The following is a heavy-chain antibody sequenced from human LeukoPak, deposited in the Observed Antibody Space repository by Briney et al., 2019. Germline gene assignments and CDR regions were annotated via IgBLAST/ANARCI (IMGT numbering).Heavy chain of an antibody. Sequence: PGGSLRLSCAASGFSCRTYWMTWVRQAPGKELEWVANLSPEGSDKFYVDSVKGRFTIFRDNAKSSVYLQMSSLRVEDTAVYYCARDAYTSASDSWGQGTLVSVSS. CDR3: ARDAYTSASDS. CDR2: LSPEGSDK. CDR1: GFSCRTYW. D-gene: IGHD3-16*01. V-gene: IGHV3-7*01. J-gene: IGHJ5*01.